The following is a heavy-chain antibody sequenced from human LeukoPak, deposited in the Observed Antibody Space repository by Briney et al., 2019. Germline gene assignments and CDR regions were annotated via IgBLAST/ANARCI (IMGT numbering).Heavy chain of an antibody. D-gene: IGHD2-15*01. V-gene: IGHV3-23*01. CDR1: GFTFSSYA. J-gene: IGHJ4*02. Sequence: GGSLRLSCAASGFTFSSYAMSWVRQAPGKGLEWASVISGSGSTTYYADSVKGRFTISRDNSKNTLYLQMNSLRAEDTAVYYCARGSRPVVAANSFDYWGQGTLVTVSS. CDR2: ISGSGSTT. CDR3: ARGSRPVVAANSFDY.